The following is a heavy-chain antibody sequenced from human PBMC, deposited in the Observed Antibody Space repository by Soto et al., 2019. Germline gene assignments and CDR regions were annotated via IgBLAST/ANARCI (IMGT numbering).Heavy chain of an antibody. Sequence: QLVESGGGLVQPGGSLRLSCAASGFTFSNYWMTWVRQAPGKGLEWVANIKGDGSKTYYLDSVRGRFTVSRDNAKDSLYLQMNSLRAEDTALYYCTRDVSPGSSGWYFDAFDIWGQGTMVTVSS. V-gene: IGHV3-7*05. D-gene: IGHD6-13*01. CDR1: GFTFSNYW. CDR3: TRDVSPGSSGWYFDAFDI. CDR2: IKGDGSKT. J-gene: IGHJ3*02.